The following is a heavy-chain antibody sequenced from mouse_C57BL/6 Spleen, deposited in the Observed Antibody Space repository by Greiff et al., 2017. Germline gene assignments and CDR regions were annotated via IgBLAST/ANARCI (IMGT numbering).Heavy chain of an antibody. CDR3: TREGGSSPYYFDY. D-gene: IGHD1-1*01. Sequence: QVQLKQSGAELVRPGASVTLSCKASGYTFTDYEMHWVKQTPVHGLEWIGAIDPETGGTAYNQKFKGKAILTADKSSSTADMELRSLTSEDSAVYYCTREGGSSPYYFDYWGQGTTLTVSS. CDR1: GYTFTDYE. V-gene: IGHV1-15*01. J-gene: IGHJ2*01. CDR2: IDPETGGT.